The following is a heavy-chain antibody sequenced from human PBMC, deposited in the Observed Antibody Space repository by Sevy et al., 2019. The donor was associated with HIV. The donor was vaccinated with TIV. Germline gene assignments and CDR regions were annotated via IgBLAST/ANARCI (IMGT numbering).Heavy chain of an antibody. CDR3: ARDSDYYDSSGLVSADY. J-gene: IGHJ4*02. CDR2: ISYDGSNK. CDR1: GFTFSSYA. D-gene: IGHD3-22*01. V-gene: IGHV3-30-3*01. Sequence: GGSLRLSCAASGFTFSSYAMHWVRQAPGKGLEWVAVISYDGSNKYYADSVKGRFTISRDNSKNTLYLQMNSLRAEDTAVYYFARDSDYYDSSGLVSADYWGQGTLVTVSS.